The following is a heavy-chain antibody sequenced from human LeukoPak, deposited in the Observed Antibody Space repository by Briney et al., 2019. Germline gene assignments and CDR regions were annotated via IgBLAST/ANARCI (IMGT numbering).Heavy chain of an antibody. CDR2: IWYDGSNK. V-gene: IGHV3-33*01. Sequence: PGGSLRLSCAASGFTFSSYGMHWVRQAPGKGLEWVAVIWYDGSNKYYADSVKGRFTISRDNSKNTLYLQMNSLRAEDTAVYYCAREGPPADSSGWPYFDYWGQGTLVTVSS. D-gene: IGHD6-19*01. CDR3: AREGPPADSSGWPYFDY. CDR1: GFTFSSYG. J-gene: IGHJ4*02.